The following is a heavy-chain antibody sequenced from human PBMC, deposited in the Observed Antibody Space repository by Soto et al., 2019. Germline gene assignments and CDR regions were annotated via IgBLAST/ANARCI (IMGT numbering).Heavy chain of an antibody. D-gene: IGHD6-6*01. CDR2: IYSGGST. CDR3: ASEAARRSFDY. V-gene: IGHV3-53*02. CDR1: GFTVSSNY. J-gene: IGHJ4*02. Sequence: EVQLVETGGGLIQPGGSLRLSCAASGFTVSSNYMSWVRQAPGKGLEWVSVIYSGGSTYYADSVKGRFTISRDNSKNTLYLQMNSLRAEDTAVYYCASEAARRSFDYWGQGTLVTVSS.